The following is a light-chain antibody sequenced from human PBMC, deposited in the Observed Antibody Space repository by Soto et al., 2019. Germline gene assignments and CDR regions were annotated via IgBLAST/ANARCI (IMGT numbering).Light chain of an antibody. J-gene: IGKJ4*01. Sequence: EIVLPKSLATLSLSPGERSPLSCRASQSVSSYLAWYQQKPGQANRLLIYDASTRASGIPARFSGSGSGTDFTLTISSLEPEEFAVYYCKNRSGWPLTVGGGNKVAI. CDR3: KNRSGWPLT. CDR2: DAS. CDR1: QSVSSY. V-gene: IGKV3-11*01.